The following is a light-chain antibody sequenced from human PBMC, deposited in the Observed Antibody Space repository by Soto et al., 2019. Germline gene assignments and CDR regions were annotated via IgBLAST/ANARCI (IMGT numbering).Light chain of an antibody. Sequence: QSVLTQPSSHSASSGASVRLTCMLTSGVSVGDFWIRWYQQKPGNPPRYLLYYHSDHNKGQGSGVPSRFSGSNDASSKAGIPRISGLAAEDAAYYYCGTWHSIAGVVGGGTKVTVL. CDR2: YHSDHNK. CDR3: GTWHSIAGV. J-gene: IGLJ3*02. V-gene: IGLV5-52*01. CDR1: SGVSVGDFW.